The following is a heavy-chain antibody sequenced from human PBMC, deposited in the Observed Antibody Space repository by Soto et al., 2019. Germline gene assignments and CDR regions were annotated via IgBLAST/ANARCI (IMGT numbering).Heavy chain of an antibody. Sequence: QVQLVQSGAEVKKPGSSVQVSCKASGGTFSNYAITWVRQAPGQGLEWVGRIIPIFGTTNVAQKFQGRVTITADESTTTANMELSGLRSDDTAVYYCAKDGGADGYFGNWLDPWGQGTLVTVSS. CDR3: AKDGGADGYFGNWLDP. V-gene: IGHV1-69*15. J-gene: IGHJ5*02. D-gene: IGHD5-12*01. CDR1: GGTFSNYA. CDR2: IIPIFGTT.